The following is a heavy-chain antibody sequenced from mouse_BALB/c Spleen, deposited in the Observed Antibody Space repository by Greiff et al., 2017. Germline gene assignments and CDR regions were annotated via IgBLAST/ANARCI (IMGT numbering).Heavy chain of an antibody. V-gene: IGHV1-5*01. D-gene: IGHD2-2*01. CDR1: GYTFTSYW. J-gene: IGHJ3*01. CDR3: TPYGYDAWFAY. CDR2: IYPGNSDT. Sequence: EVHLVESGTVLARPGASVKMSCKASGYTFTSYWMHWVKQRPGQGLEWIGAIYPGNSDTSYNQKFKGKAKLTAVTSTSTAYMELSSLTNEDSAVYYCTPYGYDAWFAYWGQGTLVTVSA.